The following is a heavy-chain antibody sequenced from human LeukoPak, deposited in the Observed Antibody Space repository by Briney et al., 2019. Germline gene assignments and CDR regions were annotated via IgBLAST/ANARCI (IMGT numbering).Heavy chain of an antibody. CDR2: IAYTGTI. J-gene: IGHJ4*02. Sequence: GGSLRLSCTASGFSFSSYSMNWVRQAPGKGLEWVAYIAYTGTIHYADSVRGRFAISRDNAKSSLFLQLDSLRAEDTAVYYCARDPHSLDYWGQGTLVTVSS. V-gene: IGHV3-48*01. CDR3: ARDPHSLDY. CDR1: GFSFSSYS.